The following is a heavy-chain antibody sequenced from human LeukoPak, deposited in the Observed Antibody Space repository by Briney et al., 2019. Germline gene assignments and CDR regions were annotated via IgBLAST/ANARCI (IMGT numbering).Heavy chain of an antibody. CDR1: GFTFSSYA. V-gene: IGHV3-23*01. D-gene: IGHD1-26*01. Sequence: PGGSLRLSCAASGFTFSSYAMSWVRQAPGKGLEWVSAISGSGGSTYYADSVKGRFTISGDNSKNTLYLQMNSLRAEDTAVYYCAKVGRALGRGYFDYWGQGTLVTVSS. CDR3: AKVGRALGRGYFDY. J-gene: IGHJ4*02. CDR2: ISGSGGST.